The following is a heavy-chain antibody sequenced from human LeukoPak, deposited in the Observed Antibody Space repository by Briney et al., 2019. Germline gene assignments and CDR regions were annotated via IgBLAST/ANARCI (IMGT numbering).Heavy chain of an antibody. V-gene: IGHV1-69*05. CDR1: GGTFSSYA. Sequence: ASVKVSCKASGGTFSSYAISWVRQAPGQGLEWMGRIIPIFGTANYAQKFQGRVTITTDESTSTAYMELSSLRSEDTAVYYCAREETTVVTPQAPGYFQHWGQGTLVTVSS. CDR2: IIPIFGTA. D-gene: IGHD4-23*01. CDR3: AREETTVVTPQAPGYFQH. J-gene: IGHJ1*01.